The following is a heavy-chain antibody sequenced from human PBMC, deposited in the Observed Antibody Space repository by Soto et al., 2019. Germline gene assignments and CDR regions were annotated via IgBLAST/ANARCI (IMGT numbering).Heavy chain of an antibody. CDR2: IYWDGDK. Sequence: QINLIESGPTLVKPTQTLTLTCTFSGFSLSTSGAAVGWVRQPPGRALEWLALIYWDGDKRYNASLGNRLTITKDTSMNQVVLTFTNVDPADTATDYCSHRATMTIFGLIIDNGIWFDPWGQGTRVIVSS. V-gene: IGHV2-5*02. J-gene: IGHJ5*02. CDR1: GFSLSTSGAA. D-gene: IGHD3-3*01. CDR3: SHRATMTIFGLIIDNGIWFDP.